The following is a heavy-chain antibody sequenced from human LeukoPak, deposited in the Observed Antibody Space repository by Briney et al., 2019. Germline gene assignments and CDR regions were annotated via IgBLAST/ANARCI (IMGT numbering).Heavy chain of an antibody. Sequence: SSETLSLTCTVSGGSISSSSYYWGWIRQPPGKGLEWIGSIYHSGSTYYNPSLKSRVTISVDTSKNQFSLKLSSVTAADTAVYYCASRLIAARSNYYYMDVWGKGTTVTVSS. V-gene: IGHV4-39*01. CDR2: IYHSGST. CDR1: GGSISSSSYY. D-gene: IGHD6-6*01. J-gene: IGHJ6*03. CDR3: ASRLIAARSNYYYMDV.